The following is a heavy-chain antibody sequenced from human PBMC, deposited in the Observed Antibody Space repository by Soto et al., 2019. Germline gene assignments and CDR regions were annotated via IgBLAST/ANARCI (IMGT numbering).Heavy chain of an antibody. J-gene: IGHJ4*02. Sequence: QVQLVESGGGVVQPGRSLRLSCAASGFTFSSYGMHWVRQAPGKGLEWVAFISHDGSNKYYADSVKGRFTISRDNSKNTLYLQMNSLRVEDTDVYYCAKGYSNYYFGHWGQGTLVTVSS. D-gene: IGHD5-18*01. CDR1: GFTFSSYG. CDR3: AKGYSNYYFGH. V-gene: IGHV3-30*18. CDR2: ISHDGSNK.